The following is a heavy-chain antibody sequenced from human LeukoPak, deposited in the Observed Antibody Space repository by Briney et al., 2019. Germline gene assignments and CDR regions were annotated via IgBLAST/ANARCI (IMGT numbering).Heavy chain of an antibody. D-gene: IGHD3-22*01. J-gene: IGHJ4*02. V-gene: IGHV3-20*04. Sequence: GGSLRLSCAASGFTFDDYGMSWVRQAPGKGLEWVSGINWNGGSTGYADSVKGRFTISRDNAKNSLYLQMNSLRAEDTALYYCARDLNYNYYDSSGNDYWGQGTLVTVSS. CDR3: ARDLNYNYYDSSGNDY. CDR2: INWNGGST. CDR1: GFTFDDYG.